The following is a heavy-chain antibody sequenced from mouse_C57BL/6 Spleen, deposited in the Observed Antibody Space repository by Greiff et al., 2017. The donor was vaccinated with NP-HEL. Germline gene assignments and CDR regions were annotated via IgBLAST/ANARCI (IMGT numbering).Heavy chain of an antibody. J-gene: IGHJ4*01. CDR3: TTFGAMDY. CDR2: LDPEHGDT. V-gene: IGHV14-4*01. Sequence: VQLQQSGAELVRPGASVKLSCTASGFNITDDYMHWVKQRPEQGLEWIGWLDPEHGDTEYASKFQGQATITADTSSHTAYLQLSSLTSEDTAVYYCTTFGAMDYWGQGTSVTVSS. CDR1: GFNITDDY.